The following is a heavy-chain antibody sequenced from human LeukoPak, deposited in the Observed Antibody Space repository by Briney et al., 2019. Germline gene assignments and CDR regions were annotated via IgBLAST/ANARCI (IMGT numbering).Heavy chain of an antibody. D-gene: IGHD2-15*01. V-gene: IGHV4-39*01. J-gene: IGHJ4*02. Sequence: PSETLSLTCTLSGGSISSSSYYWGWSRQPPGKGLERIGSIYYSGSTYYNPSLKSLVTISVDTSKTVFFLKLSSVAAADTAVYCCTRRLRATPILFDYWGQGTLVTVSS. CDR2: IYYSGST. CDR3: TRRLRATPILFDY. CDR1: GGSISSSSYY.